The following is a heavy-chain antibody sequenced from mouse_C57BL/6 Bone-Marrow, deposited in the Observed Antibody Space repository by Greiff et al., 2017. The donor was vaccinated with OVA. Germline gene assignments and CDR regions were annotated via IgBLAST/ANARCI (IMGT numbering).Heavy chain of an antibody. J-gene: IGHJ4*01. CDR1: GYTFTSYW. CDR3: ARSDGSRPGAMDY. V-gene: IGHV1-64*01. D-gene: IGHD1-1*01. Sequence: QVQLQQPGAELVKPGASVKLSCKASGYTFTSYWMHWVKQRPGQGLEWIGMIHPNSGSTNYNEKFKSKATLTVDKSSSTAYMQLSSLTSEDSAVYYCARSDGSRPGAMDYWGQGTSVTVSS. CDR2: IHPNSGST.